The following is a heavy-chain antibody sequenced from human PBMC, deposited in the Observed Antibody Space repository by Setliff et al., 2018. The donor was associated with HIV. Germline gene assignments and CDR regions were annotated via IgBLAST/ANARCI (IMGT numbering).Heavy chain of an antibody. D-gene: IGHD2-21*01. CDR1: GVTFSSFA. J-gene: IGHJ3*02. CDR2: IIPIFGTT. CDR3: ASLTYCGGDCYSTGASDI. V-gene: IGHV1-69*13. Sequence: SVKVSCKASGVTFSSFAISWVRQAPGQGLEWMVGIIPIFGTTKYPLKFQCRVTITADESTTTAYMEVSRLRSEDTAVYYCASLTYCGGDCYSTGASDIWGQGTMVTVSS.